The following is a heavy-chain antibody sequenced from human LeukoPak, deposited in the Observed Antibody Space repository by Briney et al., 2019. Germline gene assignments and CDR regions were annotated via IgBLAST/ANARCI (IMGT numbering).Heavy chain of an antibody. Sequence: PSETLSLTCAVYGGSFSGYYWSWIRQPPGKGLEWIGEINHSGSTNYNPSLKSRVTISVDTSKNQFSLKLSSVTAADTAVYDCARGRGIVVVPAASYFDYWGQGTLVTVSS. CDR3: ARGRGIVVVPAASYFDY. V-gene: IGHV4-34*01. D-gene: IGHD2-2*01. CDR1: GGSFSGYY. J-gene: IGHJ4*02. CDR2: INHSGST.